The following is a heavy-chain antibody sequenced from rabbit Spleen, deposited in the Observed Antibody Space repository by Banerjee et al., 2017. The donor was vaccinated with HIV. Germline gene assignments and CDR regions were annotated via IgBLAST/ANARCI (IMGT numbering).Heavy chain of an antibody. Sequence: EESGGGLVKPGASLTLTCTASGVSFSFSSYMCWVRQAPGKGLEWIACIETGSSGFTYFASWAKGRFTFSKTSSTTVTLQMTTLTAADTATYFCARDLTDVIGWNFGWWGPGTLVTVS. CDR3: ARDLTDVIGWNFGW. CDR2: IETGSSGFT. CDR1: GVSFSFSSY. J-gene: IGHJ4*01. D-gene: IGHD1-1*01. V-gene: IGHV1S40*01.